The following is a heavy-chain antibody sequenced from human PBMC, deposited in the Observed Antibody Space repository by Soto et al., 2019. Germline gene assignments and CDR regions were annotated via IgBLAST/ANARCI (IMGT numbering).Heavy chain of an antibody. CDR3: ARDLWVEPELYYYGMDV. D-gene: IGHD1-1*01. Sequence: PSETLSLICTVSGDSISSADYYWSWIRQTPGKGLEWIGHIFYSGSTYYNPSLKSRLTISVDTSKNHFSLRLTSVTAADTAVYYCARDLWVEPELYYYGMDVWGQRPTVTVSS. V-gene: IGHV4-30-4*01. J-gene: IGHJ6*02. CDR1: GDSISSADYY. CDR2: IFYSGST.